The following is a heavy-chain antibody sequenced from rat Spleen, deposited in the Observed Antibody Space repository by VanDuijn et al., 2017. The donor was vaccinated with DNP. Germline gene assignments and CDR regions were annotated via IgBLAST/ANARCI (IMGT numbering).Heavy chain of an antibody. D-gene: IGHD1-4*01. J-gene: IGHJ3*01. CDR1: GFSFSNFP. Sequence: EVQLVESGGGLVQPGRSLKLSCTASGFSFSNFPVAWVRQAPKKGLEWVATISTSGSRTYYPDSVKGRFTISRDNADHTLYLQMDSLRSEDTATYYCATSPGPNWFAYWGQGTLVTVSS. CDR3: ATSPGPNWFAY. V-gene: IGHV5-46*01. CDR2: ISTSGSRT.